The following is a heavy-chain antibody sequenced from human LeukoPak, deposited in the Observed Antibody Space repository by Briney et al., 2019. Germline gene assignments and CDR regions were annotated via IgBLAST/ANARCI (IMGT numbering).Heavy chain of an antibody. CDR3: AREQWSRLD. CDR2: IYYSGST. CDR1: GGSISSSSYY. D-gene: IGHD1/OR15-1a*01. Sequence: SETLSLTCTVSGGSISSSSYYWGWIRQPPGKGLEWIGSIYYSGSTYYNPSLKSRVTISVDTSKNQFSLKLSSVTAADTAVYYCAREQWSRLDWGQGTLVTVSS. V-gene: IGHV4-39*01. J-gene: IGHJ4*02.